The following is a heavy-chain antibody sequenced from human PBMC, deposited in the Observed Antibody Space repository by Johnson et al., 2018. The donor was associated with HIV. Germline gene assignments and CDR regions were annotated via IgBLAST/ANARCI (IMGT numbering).Heavy chain of an antibody. Sequence: QVQLVESGGGVVQPGRSLRLSCAASGFTFSSYGMHWVRQAPGKGLEWVAVIWYDGSNKYYADSVKGRFTISRDNSKNTLYLQMNSLRDEDTAGYYCARDGSGSFYAFDIWGQGTMVTVSS. CDR1: GFTFSSYG. CDR3: ARDGSGSFYAFDI. V-gene: IGHV3-33*01. CDR2: IWYDGSNK. D-gene: IGHD1-26*01. J-gene: IGHJ3*02.